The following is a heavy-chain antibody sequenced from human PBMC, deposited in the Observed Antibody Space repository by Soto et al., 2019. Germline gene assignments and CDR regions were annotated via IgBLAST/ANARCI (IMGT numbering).Heavy chain of an antibody. CDR2: ISYDGSNK. D-gene: IGHD2-2*01. CDR3: ARARLDTPALDY. CDR1: GFTFSSYA. V-gene: IGHV3-30-3*01. Sequence: QVQLVESGGGVVQPGRSLRLSCAASGFTFSSYAMHRVRQAPGKGLEWVAVISYDGSNKYYADSVKGRFTISRDNSKNTRHLQMNSLRAEDTAVYYCARARLDTPALDYWGQGTLVTVSS. J-gene: IGHJ4*02.